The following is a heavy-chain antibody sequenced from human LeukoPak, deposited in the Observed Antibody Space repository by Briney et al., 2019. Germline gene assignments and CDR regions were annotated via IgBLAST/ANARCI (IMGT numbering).Heavy chain of an antibody. CDR1: GFRFSTYW. D-gene: IGHD2-2*03. J-gene: IGHJ4*02. Sequence: GGSLRLSCEVSGFRFSTYWMTWVRQAPGKGLEWVANIKEDGSDKYYVDSVKGRSTISRDNAKNTLFLQMNSLRAEDTAVYYCARDWIWPQIDYWGQGTLVTVSS. CDR2: IKEDGSDK. V-gene: IGHV3-7*01. CDR3: ARDWIWPQIDY.